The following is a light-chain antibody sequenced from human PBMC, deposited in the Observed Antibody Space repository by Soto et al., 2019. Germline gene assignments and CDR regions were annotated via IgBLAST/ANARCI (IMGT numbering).Light chain of an antibody. CDR3: QQYNSYWT. CDR1: QSSSTW. J-gene: IGKJ1*01. CDR2: KTS. Sequence: IQMTQSPSSLSASVGDRVTMTCRASQSSSTWVAWYQQKPGKAPKLLIYKTSSLESGVPSRFRGSGSGTEFTLTISSLQPDDFATYYCQQYNSYWTFGQGTKVDIK. V-gene: IGKV1-5*03.